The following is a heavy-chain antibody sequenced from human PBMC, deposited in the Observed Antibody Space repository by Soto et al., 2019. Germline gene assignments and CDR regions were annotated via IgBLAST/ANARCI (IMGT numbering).Heavy chain of an antibody. CDR3: ARGTYRSKTDFDY. V-gene: IGHV3-11*01. CDR1: GFTFSDYY. Sequence: VGSLRLSCAASGFTFSDYYMTWIRQAPGSGLEWVSYISSSSGTIPYANSVKGRFTISRDNAQNSLYLQMTSLRAEDTAVYYCARGTYRSKTDFDYWGQGTLVTVSS. CDR2: ISSSSGTI. D-gene: IGHD6-13*01. J-gene: IGHJ4*02.